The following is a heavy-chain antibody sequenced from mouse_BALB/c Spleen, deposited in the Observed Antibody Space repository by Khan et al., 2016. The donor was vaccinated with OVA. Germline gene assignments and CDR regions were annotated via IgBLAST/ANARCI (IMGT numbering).Heavy chain of an antibody. V-gene: IGHV5-6-4*01. CDR2: ISSGGSYT. D-gene: IGHD1-1*01. Sequence: EVELVESGGGLVRPGGSLKLSCAASGFSFSSYSMSWVRQTPAKRLEWVATISSGGSYTYYPDSVKGRFTISRDNAKNTLYLQMSSLRSEDTAMYYCTRHRGYYGSSPYFDYWGQGTTLTVSS. J-gene: IGHJ2*01. CDR3: TRHRGYYGSSPYFDY. CDR1: GFSFSSYS.